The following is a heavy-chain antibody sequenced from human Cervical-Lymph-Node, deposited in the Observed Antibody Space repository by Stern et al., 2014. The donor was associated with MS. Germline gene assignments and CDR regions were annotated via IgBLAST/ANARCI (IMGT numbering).Heavy chain of an antibody. CDR3: AGDSYSERYSLAN. CDR2: IYHTGRS. Sequence: QVQLQESGLGLVKPSGTLSLTCVVSSGSVSSDIWWSWVRQPPGKGLEWIGEIYHTGRSHYNPSLESRLTLSVDRSTNQFSLRLSSVTAADTATYYCAGDSYSERYSLANWGQGTLVTVYS. J-gene: IGHJ4*02. CDR1: SGSVSSDIW. V-gene: IGHV4-4*02. D-gene: IGHD4-11*01.